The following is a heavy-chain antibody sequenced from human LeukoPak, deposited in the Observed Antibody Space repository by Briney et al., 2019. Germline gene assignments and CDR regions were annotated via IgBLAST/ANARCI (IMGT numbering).Heavy chain of an antibody. V-gene: IGHV3-9*01. CDR1: GFTFDDYA. J-gene: IGHJ4*02. CDR2: INWNSGSI. D-gene: IGHD4-23*01. Sequence: GGSLRLSCAASGFTFDDYAMNWVRQAPGKGLEWVSSINWNSGSIEYADSVKGRFTISRDNAENSLYLQMNSLRAEDTAVYYCARDYGGSSPFDYWGQGTLVTVSS. CDR3: ARDYGGSSPFDY.